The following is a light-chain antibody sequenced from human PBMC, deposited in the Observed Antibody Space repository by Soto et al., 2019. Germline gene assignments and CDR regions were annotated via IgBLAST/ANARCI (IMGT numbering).Light chain of an antibody. CDR1: QSVNSY. CDR2: DAS. J-gene: IGKJ5*01. CDR3: QQGGT. Sequence: EIVLTQSPATLSLSPRERATLSCRASQSVNSYLAWYQQKPGEAPRLLIYDASNRATGIPARFSGSGSGTDFTLTIISREPKDFAVYYCQQGGTFGHGTRLEIK. V-gene: IGKV3-11*01.